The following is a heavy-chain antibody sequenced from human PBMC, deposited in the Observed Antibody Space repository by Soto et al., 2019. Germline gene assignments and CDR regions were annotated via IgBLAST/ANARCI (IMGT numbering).Heavy chain of an antibody. CDR1: GGSFSGYY. Sequence: SETLSLTCAVYGGSFSGYYWSWIRQPPGKGLEWIGEINHSGSTNYNPSLKSRVTISVDTSKNQFSLKLSSVTAADTAVYYCARDIVVVVAASYNWFDPWGQGTLVTVSS. J-gene: IGHJ5*02. CDR2: INHSGST. CDR3: ARDIVVVVAASYNWFDP. D-gene: IGHD2-15*01. V-gene: IGHV4-34*01.